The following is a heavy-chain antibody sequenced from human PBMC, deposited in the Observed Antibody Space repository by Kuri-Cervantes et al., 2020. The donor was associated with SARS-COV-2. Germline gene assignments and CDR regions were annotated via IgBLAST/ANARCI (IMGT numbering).Heavy chain of an antibody. V-gene: IGHV3-13*01. CDR1: GFTFSIYD. CDR3: ARDLGGPRFGGMDV. Sequence: GESLKISCAASGFTFSIYDMRCVRQATGKGLEWVSAIGTAGDTYYPGSVKGRFTISRENAKNSLYLQMNSLRAGDTAVYYCARDLGGPRFGGMDVWGQGTTVTVSS. CDR2: IGTAGDT. J-gene: IGHJ6*02. D-gene: IGHD3-16*01.